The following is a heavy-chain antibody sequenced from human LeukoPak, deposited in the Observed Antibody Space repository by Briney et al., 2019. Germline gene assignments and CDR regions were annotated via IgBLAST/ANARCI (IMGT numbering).Heavy chain of an antibody. CDR3: ARGGQRGDYYDSSGYLTY. CDR2: IILIFGTA. CDR1: GGTFSGYA. J-gene: IGHJ4*02. V-gene: IGHV1-69*13. Sequence: SLKVSCKASGGTFSGYAISWVRQAPGQGLEWMGGIILIFGTANYAQKFQGRVTITADESTSTAYMELSSLRSEDTAVYYCARGGQRGDYYDSSGYLTYWGQGTLVTVSS. D-gene: IGHD3-22*01.